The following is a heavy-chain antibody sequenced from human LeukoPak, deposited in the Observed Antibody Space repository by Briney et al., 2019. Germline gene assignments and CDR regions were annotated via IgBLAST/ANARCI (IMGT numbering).Heavy chain of an antibody. Sequence: PSETLSLTCTVSGGSISSYYWSWIRQPAGKGLEWIGRIYTSGSTNYNPSLKSRVTISVDTSKNQFSLKLSSVTAADTAVYYCARGLYYYGSGSSRWNWFDPWGQGTLVTVSS. D-gene: IGHD3-10*01. CDR1: GGSISSYY. CDR2: IYTSGST. V-gene: IGHV4-4*07. CDR3: ARGLYYYGSGSSRWNWFDP. J-gene: IGHJ5*02.